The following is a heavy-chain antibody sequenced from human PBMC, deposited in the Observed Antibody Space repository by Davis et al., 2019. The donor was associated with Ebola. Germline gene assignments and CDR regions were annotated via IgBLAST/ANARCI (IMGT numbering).Heavy chain of an antibody. CDR1: GFTFSSYG. D-gene: IGHD1-14*01. J-gene: IGHJ6*02. Sequence: GGSLRLSCAASGFTFSSYGMHWVRQAPGKGLEWVAFISYDGSNKYYADSVKGRFTISRDNSKNTLYLQMNSLRAEDTAVYYCARTRSHRSIPRTPAYYYGMDVWGQGTTVTVSS. CDR2: ISYDGSNK. CDR3: ARTRSHRSIPRTPAYYYGMDV. V-gene: IGHV3-30*03.